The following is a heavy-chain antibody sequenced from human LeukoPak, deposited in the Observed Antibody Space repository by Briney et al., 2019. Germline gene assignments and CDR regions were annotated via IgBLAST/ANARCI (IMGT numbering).Heavy chain of an antibody. CDR2: IKSDGREK. CDR3: ARDRVPTAPAPFDF. D-gene: IGHD2-2*01. J-gene: IGHJ4*02. Sequence: GGSLSLSCAASGFIFSDYAMSWVRRAPRKGLEWVANIKSDGREKNYVDSVKGRFSISRDNAKNSVYLQMNSLRAEDTAVYYCARDRVPTAPAPFDFWGQGTLVTVSS. V-gene: IGHV3-7*01. CDR1: GFIFSDYA.